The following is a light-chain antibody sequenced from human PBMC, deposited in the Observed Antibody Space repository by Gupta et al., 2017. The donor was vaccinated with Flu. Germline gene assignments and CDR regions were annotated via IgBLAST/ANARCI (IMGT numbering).Light chain of an antibody. Sequence: TYWYQHKPGQAPVMVIYKYDQRLSGIPERFSASSSGTTVTLTISGAQAEDEADYYCQAADSSGHYVFGGGTKVTGL. V-gene: IGLV3-25*03. CDR2: KYD. J-gene: IGLJ1*01. CDR3: QAADSSGHYV.